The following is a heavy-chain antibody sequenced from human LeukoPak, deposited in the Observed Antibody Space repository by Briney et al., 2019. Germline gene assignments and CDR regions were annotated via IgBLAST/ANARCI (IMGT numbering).Heavy chain of an antibody. J-gene: IGHJ4*02. CDR3: AGLVPERFFQLNPEGYYDY. V-gene: IGHV4-34*01. CDR2: INRNGNT. D-gene: IGHD3-3*01. CDR1: GEPFSGYY. Sequence: SETLSLTCAISGEPFSGYYWGWIRQPPGKGLELIGEINRNGNTDYNPSLKSRVSMSIDTSKNQFSLKLISVTAADTAVYYCAGLVPERFFQLNPEGYYDYWGQGILVTVSS.